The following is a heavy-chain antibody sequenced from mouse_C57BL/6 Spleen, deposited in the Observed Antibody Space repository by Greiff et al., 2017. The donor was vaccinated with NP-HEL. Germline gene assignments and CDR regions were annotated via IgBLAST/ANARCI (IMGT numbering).Heavy chain of an antibody. V-gene: IGHV1-80*01. D-gene: IGHD1-1*01. J-gene: IGHJ3*01. CDR2: IYPGDGDT. CDR3: AILPYYYGSSC. CDR1: GYAFSSYW. Sequence: LQQSGASVKISCKASGYAFSSYWMNWVKQRPGKGLEWIGQIYPGDGDTNYNGKFKGKATLTADKSSSTAYMQLSSLTSEDSAVYFCAILPYYYGSSCWGQGTLVTVSA.